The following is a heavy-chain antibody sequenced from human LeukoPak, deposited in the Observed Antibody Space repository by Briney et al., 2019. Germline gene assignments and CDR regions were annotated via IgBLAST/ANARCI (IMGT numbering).Heavy chain of an antibody. Sequence: SETLSLTCTVSGGSIISSDYHWGWVRRPPGKGLEWIGTISYSGNTDYNPSLRSRVTISVDTSNNQFSLRLGSVTAADTAVYHCARHCCSGPAKRVFDIWGQGTMVTVSS. J-gene: IGHJ3*02. CDR2: ISYSGNT. V-gene: IGHV4-39*01. D-gene: IGHD2-15*01. CDR1: GGSIISSDYH. CDR3: ARHCCSGPAKRVFDI.